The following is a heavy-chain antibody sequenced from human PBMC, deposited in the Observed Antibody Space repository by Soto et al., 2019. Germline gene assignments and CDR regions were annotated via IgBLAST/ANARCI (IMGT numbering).Heavy chain of an antibody. CDR2: IYYSGST. J-gene: IGHJ4*02. CDR1: GGSISSSSYY. V-gene: IGHV4-39*01. CDR3: ARHYSYDSSGYYYGDYYFDY. D-gene: IGHD3-22*01. Sequence: SETLSLTCTVSGGSISSSSYYWGWIRQPPGKGLEWIGSIYYSGSTYYNPSLKSRVTISVDTSKNQLSLKLSSVTAADTAVYYCARHYSYDSSGYYYGDYYFDYWGQGTLVTVSS.